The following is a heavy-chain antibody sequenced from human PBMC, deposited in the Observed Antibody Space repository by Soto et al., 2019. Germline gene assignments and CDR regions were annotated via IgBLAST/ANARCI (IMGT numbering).Heavy chain of an antibody. CDR3: ALYQRGYSGGSRFHP. Sequence: SATLSLTCTLSDVSIGGNYPYWVWIRQPPGKGLEWIGNIDLGGTKYYSPSLKSRLTLSLDTSKKLLSLELASVTATDTAVYYCALYQRGYSGGSRFHPWGQG. J-gene: IGHJ5*02. V-gene: IGHV4-39*01. CDR2: IDLGGTK. CDR1: DVSIGGNYPY. D-gene: IGHD5-12*01.